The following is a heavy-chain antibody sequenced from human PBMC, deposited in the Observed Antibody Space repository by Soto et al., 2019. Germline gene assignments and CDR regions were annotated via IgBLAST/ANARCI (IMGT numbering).Heavy chain of an antibody. Sequence: ASVKVSCKASGYTFTGYYMHWVRQAPGQGLEWMGGINPNSGAANYAQRYQGRVTITADESTSTAYMEMSRLRSEDTAVYYCARDRSVEYSSSPEEYYFDYWGQGTLVTVSS. V-gene: IGHV1-2*02. CDR1: GYTFTGYY. CDR3: ARDRSVEYSSSPEEYYFDY. D-gene: IGHD6-6*01. J-gene: IGHJ4*02. CDR2: INPNSGAA.